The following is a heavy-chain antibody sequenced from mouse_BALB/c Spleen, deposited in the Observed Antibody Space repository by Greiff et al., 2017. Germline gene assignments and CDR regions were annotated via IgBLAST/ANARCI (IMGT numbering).Heavy chain of an antibody. CDR1: GYTFTSYW. Sequence: QEQLKQSGAELAKPGASVKMSCKASGYTFTSYWMHWVKQRPGQGLEWIGYINPSTGYTEYNQKFKDKATLTADKSSSTAYMQLSSLTSEDSAVYYCARSRFAYWGQGTLVTVSA. J-gene: IGHJ3*01. CDR3: ARSRFAY. CDR2: INPSTGYT. V-gene: IGHV1-7*01.